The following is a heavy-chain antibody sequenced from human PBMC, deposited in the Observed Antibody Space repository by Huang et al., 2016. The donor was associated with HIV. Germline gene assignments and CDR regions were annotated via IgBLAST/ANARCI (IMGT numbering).Heavy chain of an antibody. D-gene: IGHD3-16*01. V-gene: IGHV1-18*04. J-gene: IGHJ4*02. CDR3: ARTKGEFDF. CDR1: GYKFHIYE. CDR2: ISGDNVST. Sequence: QIHLVQSGPEVKQPGASVKVSCKASGYKFHIYEITWVRETPGQGVEWMGWISGDNVSTRFAQKFQDRLTMTTDVSTSTADLELRSLRLDDTAVYYCARTKGEFDFWGQGALVTVSS.